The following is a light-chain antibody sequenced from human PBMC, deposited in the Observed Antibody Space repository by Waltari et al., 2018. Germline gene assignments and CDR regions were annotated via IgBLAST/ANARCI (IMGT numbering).Light chain of an antibody. CDR1: QSVSSNY. J-gene: IGKJ2*01. CDR2: DAS. Sequence: ENVLTQSPGTLSLSPGESATLSCRASQSVSSNYLAWYQQNPGQAPRLLIYDASSRATGIPDRFSGSGSGTDFTLTISRLEPEDFAVYYCQQYGSSWYTFGQGTKLQIK. CDR3: QQYGSSWYT. V-gene: IGKV3-20*01.